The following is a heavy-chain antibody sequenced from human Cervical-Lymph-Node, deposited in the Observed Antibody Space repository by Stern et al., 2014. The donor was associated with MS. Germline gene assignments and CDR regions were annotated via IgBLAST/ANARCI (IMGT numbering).Heavy chain of an antibody. CDR3: AHRRRENYRFDP. CDR1: GFSLSTSGVA. D-gene: IGHD3-10*01. V-gene: IGHV2-5*02. Sequence: QITLKESGPTLVKPTQTLTLTCNFSGFSLSTSGVAMAWIRQPPGKALEWLALIYWDDDKRYNPFLRNRLTITKDTSKNQVVLIMTNMDPVDTATYYCAHRRRENYRFDPWGQGTLVTVSS. CDR2: IYWDDDK. J-gene: IGHJ5*02.